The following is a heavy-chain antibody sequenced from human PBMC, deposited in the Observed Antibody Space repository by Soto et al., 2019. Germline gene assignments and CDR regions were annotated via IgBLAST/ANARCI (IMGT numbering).Heavy chain of an antibody. CDR3: AASTDSSGWPTAYYYGMDV. J-gene: IGHJ6*02. V-gene: IGHV3-23*01. Sequence: EVQLLESGGGLVQPGGSLRLSCAASGFTFSSYAMSWVRQAPGKGLEWVSAISGSGGSTYYADSVKGRFTISRDNSKNTLYLQMNSLRAEDTAVYYCAASTDSSGWPTAYYYGMDVWGQGTTVTVSS. D-gene: IGHD6-19*01. CDR1: GFTFSSYA. CDR2: ISGSGGST.